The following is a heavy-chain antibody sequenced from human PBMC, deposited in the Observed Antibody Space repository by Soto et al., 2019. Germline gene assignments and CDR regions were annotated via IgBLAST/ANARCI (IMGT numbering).Heavy chain of an antibody. CDR1: GGTFSSYT. Sequence: QVQLVQSGAEVKKPGSSVKVSCKAYGGTFSSYTISWVRQAPGQGLEWMGRIIPILGIANYAQKFQGRVTITADKSTSTAYMELSSQRSEDTAAYYCVRDPDCSSTSCAQRVDPWGQGTLVTVSS. J-gene: IGHJ5*02. D-gene: IGHD2-2*01. CDR3: VRDPDCSSTSCAQRVDP. CDR2: IIPILGIA. V-gene: IGHV1-69*08.